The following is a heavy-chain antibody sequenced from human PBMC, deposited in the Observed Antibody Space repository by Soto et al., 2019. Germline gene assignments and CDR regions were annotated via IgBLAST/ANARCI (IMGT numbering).Heavy chain of an antibody. D-gene: IGHD2-15*01. V-gene: IGHV3-30*03. Sequence: QVQLVESGGGVVQPGRSLRLSCAASGFTFSSYGMHWVRQAPGKGLEWVAVISYDGSNKYYADSVKGRFTISRDNSKNTLYLQMNSLGAEDTAVYYCATSEGGYCSGGSCYSGVFLWGQGTMVTVSS. CDR1: GFTFSSYG. CDR3: ATSEGGYCSGGSCYSGVFL. J-gene: IGHJ3*01. CDR2: ISYDGSNK.